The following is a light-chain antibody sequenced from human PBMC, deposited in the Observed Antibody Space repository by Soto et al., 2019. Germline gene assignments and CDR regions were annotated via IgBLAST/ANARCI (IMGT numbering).Light chain of an antibody. V-gene: IGKV1D-8*01. J-gene: IGKJ1*01. CDR1: QGISNY. CDR2: AAS. Sequence: VIWMTQSPSLLSASTGDRVTISCRMSQGISNYLARYQQKPGKAPEVLIYAASTLQSGVPSRFSGSGSWTDFTLTISGLQSEDFANYDCQQYYTFPRSFGKGTKVEIK. CDR3: QQYYTFPRS.